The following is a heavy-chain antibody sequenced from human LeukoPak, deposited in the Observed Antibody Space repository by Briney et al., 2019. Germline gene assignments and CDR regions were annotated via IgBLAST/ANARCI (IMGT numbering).Heavy chain of an antibody. CDR1: GGSVSSNTYY. Sequence: SETLSLTCSVSGGSVSSNTYYWSWIRQPAGKGLEWIGRIYSSGSTYYNPSLKSRVTISVDTSKNQFSLKLSSVTAADTAVYYCAASSVIEYSSSPGVYWGQGTLVTVSS. CDR2: IYSSGST. V-gene: IGHV4-61*10. J-gene: IGHJ4*02. D-gene: IGHD6-6*01. CDR3: AASSVIEYSSSPGVY.